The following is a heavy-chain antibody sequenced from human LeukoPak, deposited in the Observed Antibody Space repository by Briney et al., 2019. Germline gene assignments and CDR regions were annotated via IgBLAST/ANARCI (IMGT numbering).Heavy chain of an antibody. CDR2: IYYSGST. D-gene: IGHD6-6*01. J-gene: IGHJ3*02. V-gene: IGHV4-59*01. CDR1: TGSISSDY. Sequence: SETLSLTCTVSTGSISSDYWTWIRQPPGKGLEWIGYIYYSGSTKYNPSLESRATIPLDTSRNQFSLKLTSMSAADTAVYYCAKAIIAARPHDAFDIWGQGTMVTVSS. CDR3: AKAIIAARPHDAFDI.